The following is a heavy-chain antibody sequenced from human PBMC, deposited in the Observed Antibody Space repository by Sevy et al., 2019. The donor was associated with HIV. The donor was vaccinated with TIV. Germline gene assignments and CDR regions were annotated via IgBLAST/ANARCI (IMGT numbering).Heavy chain of an antibody. CDR1: GFTFSSYG. D-gene: IGHD2-2*02. J-gene: IGHJ6*02. CDR3: ARDHCSSTSCYTYYYGMDV. Sequence: GGSLRLSCAASGFTFSSYGMHWVRQAPGKGLEWVAVIWYDGSNKYYADSVKGRFTISRDNSKNTLYLQMNSLRAEDTAVYYCARDHCSSTSCYTYYYGMDVWGQGTTVTVSS. CDR2: IWYDGSNK. V-gene: IGHV3-33*01.